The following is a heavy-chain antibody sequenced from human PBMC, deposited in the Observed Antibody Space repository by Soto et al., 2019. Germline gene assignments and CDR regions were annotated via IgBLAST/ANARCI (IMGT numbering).Heavy chain of an antibody. Sequence: PSETLSLTCAVYGGSFSGYYWSWIRQPPGKGLEWIGEINHSGSTNYNPSLKSRVTISVDTSKNQFSLKLSSVTAADTAVYYCARDGITGTTGYYYYGMDVWGQVTTVTVSS. D-gene: IGHD1-7*01. CDR1: GGSFSGYY. CDR3: ARDGITGTTGYYYYGMDV. J-gene: IGHJ6*02. V-gene: IGHV4-34*01. CDR2: INHSGST.